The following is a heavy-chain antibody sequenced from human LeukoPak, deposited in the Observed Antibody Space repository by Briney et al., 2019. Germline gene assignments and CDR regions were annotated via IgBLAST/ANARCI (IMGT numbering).Heavy chain of an antibody. D-gene: IGHD3-22*01. J-gene: IGHJ4*02. V-gene: IGHV3-30*02. CDR2: IRYDGSNK. Sequence: GGSLRLSCAASGFTFSSYGMHWVRQAPGKGLEWVAFIRYDGSNKYYADSVKGRFTISRDNSKNTLYLQMNSLRAEDTAVYYCAKELPPYYYDSSGGNPGLDYWGRGTLVTVSS. CDR1: GFTFSSYG. CDR3: AKELPPYYYDSSGGNPGLDY.